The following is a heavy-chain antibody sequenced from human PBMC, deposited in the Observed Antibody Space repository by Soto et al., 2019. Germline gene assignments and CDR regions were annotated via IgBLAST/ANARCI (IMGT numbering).Heavy chain of an antibody. V-gene: IGHV1-18*01. CDR1: GYTFTTDG. CDR2: VRGDNGHT. J-gene: IGHJ5*02. Sequence: QVQLVQSGAEVKKHGASVKVSCKASGYTFTTDGISWVRQVPGQGLEWMGWVRGDNGHTNYAQSLLGRVTMTTDTSTNTAYMELRSLRSDDTAVYYCARDLGYCRSGTCYREWFDPWGQGTLVTVSS. CDR3: ARDLGYCRSGTCYREWFDP. D-gene: IGHD2-15*01.